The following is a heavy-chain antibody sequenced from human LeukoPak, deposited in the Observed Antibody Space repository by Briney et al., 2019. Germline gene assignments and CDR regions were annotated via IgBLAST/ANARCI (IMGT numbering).Heavy chain of an antibody. Sequence: ASVKVSCKASGYTFTGYYMHWVRQAPGQGLEWMGWISAYNGDTKYAQKLQGRVTMTTGTSTRTAYMELRSLRSDDTAEYFCARDLRAFRDGYKNPNFYLDYWGQGTLVTVSS. CDR2: ISAYNGDT. V-gene: IGHV1-18*04. J-gene: IGHJ4*02. D-gene: IGHD5-24*01. CDR1: GYTFTGYY. CDR3: ARDLRAFRDGYKNPNFYLDY.